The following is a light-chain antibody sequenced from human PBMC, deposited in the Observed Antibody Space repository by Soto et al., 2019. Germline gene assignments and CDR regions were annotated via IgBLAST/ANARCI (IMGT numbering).Light chain of an antibody. J-gene: IGKJ1*01. CDR1: QTVSSNY. V-gene: IGKV3-20*01. Sequence: EIILTQSPDTLSLSPGERATLSCRASQTVSSNYLAWYQQKPGQAPRLLIYGASSRATGIPDRFSGSGSGTDFTLTISRLEPEDFAVYYCHQYDSWTFGQGTKVDIK. CDR3: HQYDSWT. CDR2: GAS.